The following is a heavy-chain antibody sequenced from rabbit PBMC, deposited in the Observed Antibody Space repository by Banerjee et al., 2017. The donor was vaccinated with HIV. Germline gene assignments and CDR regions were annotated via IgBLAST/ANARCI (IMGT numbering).Heavy chain of an antibody. Sequence: QEQVLESGGGLVKPEGSLKLSCTASGFSFSNKVVMCWVRQAPGKGLEWIACINAVTAKPVYATWAKGRFTISKASSTTVTLQMTSLTAADTATYFCARDGAGGSYFALWGPGTLVTVS. D-gene: IGHD8-1*01. CDR3: ARDGAGGSYFAL. CDR2: INAVTAKP. V-gene: IGHV1S45*01. J-gene: IGHJ4*01. CDR1: GFSFSNKVV.